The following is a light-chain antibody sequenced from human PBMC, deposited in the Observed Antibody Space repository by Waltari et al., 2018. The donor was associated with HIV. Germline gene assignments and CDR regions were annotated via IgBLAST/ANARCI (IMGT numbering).Light chain of an antibody. CDR3: QSYDSTLSGWV. V-gene: IGLV1-40*01. CDR1: SPTLGANYD. Sequence: QSVLTQPPSVSGAPGQRVTISCTGTSPTLGANYDVHRYRQLPGTAPQVLIYGNNNRPSGVPDRFSGSKSGTSASLAITGLQPEDESDYHCQSYDSTLSGWVFGGGTKLTVL. CDR2: GNN. J-gene: IGLJ3*02.